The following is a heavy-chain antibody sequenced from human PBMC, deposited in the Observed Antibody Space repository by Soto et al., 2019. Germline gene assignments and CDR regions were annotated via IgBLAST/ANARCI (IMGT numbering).Heavy chain of an antibody. CDR1: GFTFSSYA. Sequence: PGGSLRLSCAASGFTFSSYAMSWVRQAPGKGLEWVSAISGSGGSTYYADSVKGRFTISRDNSKNTLYLQMNSLRAEDTAVYYCAKDMLHGMAAAGTLRYYYYYMDVWGKGTTVTVSS. CDR2: ISGSGGST. D-gene: IGHD6-13*01. J-gene: IGHJ6*03. V-gene: IGHV3-23*01. CDR3: AKDMLHGMAAAGTLRYYYYYMDV.